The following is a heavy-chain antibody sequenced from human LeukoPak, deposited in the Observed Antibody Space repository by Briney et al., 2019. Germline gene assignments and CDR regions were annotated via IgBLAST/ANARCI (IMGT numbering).Heavy chain of an antibody. CDR3: ARDPAPDYTPGVDY. CDR2: IRYDGSNK. Sequence: GGSLRLSCAASGFTFSSYGMHWVRQAPGKGLEWVAFIRYDGSNKYYADSVKGRFTISRDNSKNTLYLQMNSLRAEDTAVYYCARDPAPDYTPGVDYWGQGTLVTVSS. D-gene: IGHD4-11*01. CDR1: GFTFSSYG. V-gene: IGHV3-30*02. J-gene: IGHJ4*02.